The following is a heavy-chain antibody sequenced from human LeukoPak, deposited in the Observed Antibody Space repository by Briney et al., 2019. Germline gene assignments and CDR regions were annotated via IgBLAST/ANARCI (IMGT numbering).Heavy chain of an antibody. D-gene: IGHD1-26*01. CDR2: ISGSGGST. J-gene: IGHJ4*02. V-gene: IGHV3-23*01. CDR3: ARGVSGGDLLF. Sequence: TGGSLRLSCAASGFTFSSYAMSWVRQAPGKGLEWVSAISGSGGSTYYADSVKGRFTISRDNSKNTLYLQMNSLRAEDTAVYYCARGVSGGDLLFWGQGTLVTVSS. CDR1: GFTFSSYA.